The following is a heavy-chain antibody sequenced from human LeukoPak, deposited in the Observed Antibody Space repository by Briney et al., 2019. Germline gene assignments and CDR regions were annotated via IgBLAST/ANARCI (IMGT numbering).Heavy chain of an antibody. V-gene: IGHV1-18*01. CDR3: ARGGHYYDSSGYYHY. J-gene: IGHJ4*02. CDR2: ISAYNGDT. CDR1: GYTFPNFG. D-gene: IGHD3-22*01. Sequence: ASVKVSCKASGYTFPNFGISWVRQAPGQGLEWMGWISAYNGDTNYAQKLQGRVTMTTDTSTSTAYMELRSLRSDDTALYYCARGGHYYDSSGYYHYWGQGTLVTVSS.